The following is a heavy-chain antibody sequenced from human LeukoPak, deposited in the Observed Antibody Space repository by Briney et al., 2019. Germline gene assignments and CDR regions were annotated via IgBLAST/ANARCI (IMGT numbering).Heavy chain of an antibody. D-gene: IGHD4-17*01. Sequence: SVKVSCKASGGTFSSYAISWVRQAPGQGLEWMGGIIPIFGTANYAQKFQGRVTITADKSTSTAYMELSSLRSDDTAVYYCAKVGDYGDFHDAFDMWGQGTMVTVSS. CDR2: IIPIFGTA. CDR1: GGTFSSYA. J-gene: IGHJ3*02. V-gene: IGHV1-69*06. CDR3: AKVGDYGDFHDAFDM.